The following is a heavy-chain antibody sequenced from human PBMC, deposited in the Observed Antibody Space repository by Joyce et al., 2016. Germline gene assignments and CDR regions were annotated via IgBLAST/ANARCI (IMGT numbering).Heavy chain of an antibody. V-gene: IGHV3-72*01. J-gene: IGHJ4*02. CDR2: SRNRADST. Sequence: EVQLVESGGGLVQPGGSLRLSCEGSGFTFSDHFIDWVRQAPGKGLEWVARSRNRADSTEYVASVKGRFTISRDDPKNTLYLQMNRLEIEDTAVYFCARSTWNSGFDYWGQGTLVTVSS. D-gene: IGHD1-1*01. CDR1: GFTFSDHF. CDR3: ARSTWNSGFDY.